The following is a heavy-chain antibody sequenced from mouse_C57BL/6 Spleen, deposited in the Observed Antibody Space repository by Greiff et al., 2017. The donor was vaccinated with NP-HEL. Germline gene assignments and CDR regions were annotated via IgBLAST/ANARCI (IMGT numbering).Heavy chain of an antibody. Sequence: EVQLQQSGPELVKPGASVKISCKASGYTFTDYYMNWVKQSHGKSLEWIGDINPNTGGTSYNQKFKGKATLTVDKSSSTAYMELRNLTSEDSAVYYCARGYGSSLPCYWGKGTTLTVSS. CDR3: ARGYGSSLPCY. D-gene: IGHD1-1*01. V-gene: IGHV1-26*01. CDR2: INPNTGGT. CDR1: GYTFTDYY. J-gene: IGHJ2*01.